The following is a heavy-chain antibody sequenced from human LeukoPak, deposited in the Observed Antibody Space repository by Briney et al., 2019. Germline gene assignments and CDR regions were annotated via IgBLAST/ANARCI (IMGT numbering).Heavy chain of an antibody. CDR2: ISNADDST. V-gene: IGHV3-23*01. CDR3: AASSTYYDSLTGSYTGYHFDY. CDR1: GFPFGRYG. J-gene: IGHJ4*02. Sequence: PGGSLRLSCVVSGFPFGRYGMNWVRQAPGKGLEWVSRISNADDSTYYADSVKGRFTISRDNSKNTLYLQMTSLRAEDTAVYYCAASSTYYDSLTGSYTGYHFDYWGQGTLISVS. D-gene: IGHD3-9*01.